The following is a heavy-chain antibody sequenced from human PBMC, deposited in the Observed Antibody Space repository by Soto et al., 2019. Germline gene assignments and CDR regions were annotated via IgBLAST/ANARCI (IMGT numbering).Heavy chain of an antibody. V-gene: IGHV1-8*01. Sequence: ASVQVSCKASGYSFTSLDINWVRQTAGQGLEWMGWMQPSTGRTGYAQKFQGRVTMTRDTSINTAYMELTTLTSDDTAFYYCARGVSAGVDYWGQGTLVTVSS. CDR1: GYSFTSLD. J-gene: IGHJ4*02. D-gene: IGHD1-26*01. CDR2: MQPSTGRT. CDR3: ARGVSAGVDY.